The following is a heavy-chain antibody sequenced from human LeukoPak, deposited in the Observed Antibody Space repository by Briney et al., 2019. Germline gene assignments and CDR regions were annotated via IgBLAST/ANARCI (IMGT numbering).Heavy chain of an antibody. CDR3: AREVGYCSGCSCYSDFDF. J-gene: IGHJ4*02. CDR1: GVSISRYY. Sequence: SEPLSLTCTVSGVSISRYYWSCIRPPPGKGLEWIGYIYYSGSTIYNASLTNRVTIAVDTSKSQYSLKLSSVTAADSAVYYCAREVGYCSGCSCYSDFDFWGQGTLVTVSS. D-gene: IGHD2-15*01. CDR2: IYYSGST. V-gene: IGHV4-59*01.